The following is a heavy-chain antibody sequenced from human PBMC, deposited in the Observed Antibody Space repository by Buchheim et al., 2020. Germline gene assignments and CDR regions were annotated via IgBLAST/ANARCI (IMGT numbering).Heavy chain of an antibody. V-gene: IGHV3-30-3*01. CDR2: ISYDGSNQ. CDR1: GFTFSSYX. J-gene: IGHJ6*02. Sequence: QVQLVESGGGVVQPGRSLRLSCAASGFTFSSYXMHWVRQAPGKGLEWVAVISYDGSNQYYADSVKGRFTXSRDNSKNTQYLQMNSLRAEDTAVYYCARDNDGSGSGYFYGMDVWGQGTT. CDR3: ARDNDGSGSGYFYGMDV. D-gene: IGHD3-10*01.